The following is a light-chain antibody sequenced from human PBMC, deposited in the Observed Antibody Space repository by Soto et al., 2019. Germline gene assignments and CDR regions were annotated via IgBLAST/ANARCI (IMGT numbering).Light chain of an antibody. Sequence: QSALTQPASVSWSPGQSITISCSGTNRDVGDYNLVSWYQQPPGEAPKLVIFDVSNRPSGVSDRFSGSKSGNTASLTISGLQAEDEGDYYCCSYSTDTTLYVFGSGTKVTVL. J-gene: IGLJ1*01. CDR1: NRDVGDYNL. CDR3: CSYSTDTTLYV. V-gene: IGLV2-14*01. CDR2: DVS.